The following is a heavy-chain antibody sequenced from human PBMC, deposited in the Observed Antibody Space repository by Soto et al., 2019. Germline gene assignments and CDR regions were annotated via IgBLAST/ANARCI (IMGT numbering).Heavy chain of an antibody. J-gene: IGHJ4*02. V-gene: IGHV3-9*01. CDR3: AKDIVPRQPLLYPDY. Sequence: EVQLVESGGGLVQPGRSLRLSCAASGFTFDDYAMHWVRQAPGKGLERVSGISWNSGSIGYADSVKGRFTISRDNAKNSLYLQMNSLRAEDTALYYCAKDIVPRQPLLYPDYWGQGTLVTVSS. CDR1: GFTFDDYA. CDR2: ISWNSGSI. D-gene: IGHD2-2*02.